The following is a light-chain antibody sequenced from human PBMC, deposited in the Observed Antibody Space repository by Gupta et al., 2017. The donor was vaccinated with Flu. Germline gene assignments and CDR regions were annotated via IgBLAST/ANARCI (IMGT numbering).Light chain of an antibody. V-gene: IGLV2-14*01. CDR1: SSDVGYYNY. Sequence: QSALTQHASVSGSRGQSITISCTGTSSDVGYYNYVSWYQQHPGKAPKLILYEVSNRPAGISDRFSGSKSGNTASLTISGRQAEDEADYYCNSDSSSSTYVFGSGTKITVL. J-gene: IGLJ1*01. CDR3: NSDSSSSTYV. CDR2: EVS.